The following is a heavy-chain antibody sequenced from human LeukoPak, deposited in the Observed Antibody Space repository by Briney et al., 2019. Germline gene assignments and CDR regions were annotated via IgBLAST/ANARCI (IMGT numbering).Heavy chain of an antibody. CDR3: ARYYFGSGSYFDY. V-gene: IGHV4-31*03. CDR2: IYYSGST. D-gene: IGHD3-10*01. J-gene: IGHJ4*03. Sequence: PSETLSLTCTVSGGSISSGSCYWSWIRQHPGKGLECIGYIYYSGSTYYNPSLKSRVTISVDTSKEQFSLKLSSVTAADTAVYYCARYYFGSGSYFDYWGQGTLVTVSS. CDR1: GGSISSGSCY.